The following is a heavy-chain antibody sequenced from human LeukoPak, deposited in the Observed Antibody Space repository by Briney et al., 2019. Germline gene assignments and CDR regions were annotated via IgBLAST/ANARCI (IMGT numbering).Heavy chain of an antibody. D-gene: IGHD1-26*01. Sequence: GGSLRLSCVASRFTLSSYWMNWVRQAPGKGLVWVARTNSDGSYTDYADSVRGRFIISRDNAKNSLYMQMNSLRAEDTAMYYCASGGGATRSGYAFDMWGQGTMVTVSS. V-gene: IGHV3-74*01. CDR2: TNSDGSYT. CDR3: ASGGGATRSGYAFDM. CDR1: RFTLSSYW. J-gene: IGHJ3*02.